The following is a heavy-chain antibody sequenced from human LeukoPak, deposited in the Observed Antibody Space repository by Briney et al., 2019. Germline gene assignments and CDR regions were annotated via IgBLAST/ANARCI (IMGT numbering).Heavy chain of an antibody. CDR1: GGSIRSYY. Sequence: PSETLSLTCTVSGGSIRSYYWSWIRQPPGKGLEWIGYIYYTGSTNYNPSLKSRVTISVDTPKNQFSLNLISVTAADTAVYYCARVLPYSSGWGVDYWGQGALVPVSS. D-gene: IGHD6-19*01. J-gene: IGHJ4*02. V-gene: IGHV4-59*01. CDR2: IYYTGST. CDR3: ARVLPYSSGWGVDY.